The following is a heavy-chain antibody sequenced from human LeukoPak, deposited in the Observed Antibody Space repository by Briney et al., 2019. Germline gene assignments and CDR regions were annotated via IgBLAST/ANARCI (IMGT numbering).Heavy chain of an antibody. CDR3: ARGRDGYRDKYYFDY. J-gene: IGHJ4*02. CDR2: IYTSGST. D-gene: IGHD5-24*01. V-gene: IGHV4-61*02. CDR1: GGSISSGSYY. Sequence: PSQTLSLTCTVSGGSISSGSYYWSWIRQPAGKGLEWIGRIYTSGSTNYNPSLKSRVTISVGTSKNQFSLKLSSVTAADTAVYYCARGRDGYRDKYYFDYWGQGTLVTVSS.